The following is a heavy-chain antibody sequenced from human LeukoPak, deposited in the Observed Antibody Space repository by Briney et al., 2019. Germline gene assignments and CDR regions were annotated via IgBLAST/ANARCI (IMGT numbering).Heavy chain of an antibody. CDR3: ARVLGSHAFWYFDL. D-gene: IGHD7-27*01. Sequence: ASETLSLTCTVSGGSISSYYWSWIRQPPGKGLGWIGYIYYSGSTNYSPSLKSRVTISVDTSKNQFSLKLSSVTAADTAVYYCARVLGSHAFWYFDLWGRGTLVTVSS. CDR2: IYYSGST. CDR1: GGSISSYY. J-gene: IGHJ2*01. V-gene: IGHV4-59*01.